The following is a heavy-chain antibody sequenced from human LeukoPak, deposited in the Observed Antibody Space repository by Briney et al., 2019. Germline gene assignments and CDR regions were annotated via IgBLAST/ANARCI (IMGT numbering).Heavy chain of an antibody. CDR2: VDPEDGEI. D-gene: IGHD1-26*01. CDR3: AIDVGELLTY. CDR1: GYTLTELS. Sequence: GASVKVSCKVSGYTLTELSMHWVRQAPGKGFEWMGGVDPEDGEIIYAQKFQGRVTMTEDTSTDTAYMELSSLRSEDTAVYYCAIDVGELLTYWGQETLVTVSS. V-gene: IGHV1-24*01. J-gene: IGHJ4*02.